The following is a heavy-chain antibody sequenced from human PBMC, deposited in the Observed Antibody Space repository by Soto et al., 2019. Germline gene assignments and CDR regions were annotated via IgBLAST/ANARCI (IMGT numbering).Heavy chain of an antibody. J-gene: IGHJ6*03. CDR2: IKSKTDGGTT. CDR3: TTDLSGELYYYYYYMDV. Sequence: EVQLVESGGGLVKPGGSLRLSCAASGFTFSNAWMSWVRQAPGKGLEWVGRIKSKTDGGTTDYAAPVKGRLTISRDDSKNTLYLQMNSLKTEDTAVYYCTTDLSGELYYYYYYMDVWGKGTTVTVSS. CDR1: GFTFSNAW. V-gene: IGHV3-15*01. D-gene: IGHD3-10*02.